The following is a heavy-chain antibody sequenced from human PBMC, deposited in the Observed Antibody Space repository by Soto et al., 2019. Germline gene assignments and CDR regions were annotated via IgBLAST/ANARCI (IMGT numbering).Heavy chain of an antibody. J-gene: IGHJ4*02. Sequence: VLLVESGGGLVQPGRSLRLSCAVSGFNFGNYAMHWVRQAPGKGLEWVAAINWNSDKVAYAGSVLGRFTIFRDSAKNSLHLQMNDLTTEDTALYYCAKDKGGTPYYIDSWGQGSLVTVSS. CDR2: INWNSDKV. CDR1: GFNFGNYA. CDR3: AKDKGGTPYYIDS. V-gene: IGHV3-9*01. D-gene: IGHD6-25*01.